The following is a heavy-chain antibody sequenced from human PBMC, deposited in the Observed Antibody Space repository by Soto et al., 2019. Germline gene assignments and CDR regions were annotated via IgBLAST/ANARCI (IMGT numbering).Heavy chain of an antibody. CDR2: IIPIFGTA. D-gene: IGHD6-13*01. V-gene: IGHV1-69*13. Sequence: ASVKVSCKASGGTFSSYAISWVRQAPGQGLEWMGGIIPIFGTANYAQKFQGRVTITADESTSTAYMELSSLRSEDTAVYYCARGIAAAITVLRFDPWGQGTLVTVSS. J-gene: IGHJ5*02. CDR1: GGTFSSYA. CDR3: ARGIAAAITVLRFDP.